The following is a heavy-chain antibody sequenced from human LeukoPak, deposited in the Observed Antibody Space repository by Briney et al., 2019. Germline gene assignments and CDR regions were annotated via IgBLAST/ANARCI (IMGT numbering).Heavy chain of an antibody. Sequence: GGSLRLSCVASGFAVGSNYMSWVRQAPGKGLEWVSLIYSGGAIRYADSVKGRFTISRDSSKNTLFLQMNDLTVEDTARYYCARRPGNWGQGILVAVSS. J-gene: IGHJ4*02. CDR1: GFAVGSNY. CDR2: IYSGGAI. V-gene: IGHV3-53*01. CDR3: ARRPGN. D-gene: IGHD1-14*01.